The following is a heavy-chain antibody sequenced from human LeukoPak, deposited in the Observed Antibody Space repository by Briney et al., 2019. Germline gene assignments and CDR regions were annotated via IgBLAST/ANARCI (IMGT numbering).Heavy chain of an antibody. V-gene: IGHV1-2*02. J-gene: IGHJ4*02. CDR2: INPNSGGT. CDR3: ARGPQEVSSSCYYY. D-gene: IGHD6-13*01. Sequence: ASGKVSCKAAGYTFTGYYMHWGRQAPGQGLELVGGINPNSGGTSYAQNYPGTVNMTSATSSSTAYIELSRQRSDDTAVYSCARGPQEVSSSCYYYWGQGTLVTVSS. CDR1: GYTFTGYY.